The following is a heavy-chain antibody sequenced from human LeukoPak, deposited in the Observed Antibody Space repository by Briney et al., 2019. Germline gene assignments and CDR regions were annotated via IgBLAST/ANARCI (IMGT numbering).Heavy chain of an antibody. V-gene: IGHV4-34*01. D-gene: IGHD3-10*01. CDR3: ARGQSTMVYFDY. CDR2: INHSGST. J-gene: IGHJ4*02. CDR1: GGSFSGYY. Sequence: SETLSLTCAVYGGSFSGYYWSWIRQPPGKGLEWIGEINHSGSTNYNPSLKSRVTISVDTSKNQFSLKPSSVTAADTAVYYCARGQSTMVYFDYWGQGTLVTVSS.